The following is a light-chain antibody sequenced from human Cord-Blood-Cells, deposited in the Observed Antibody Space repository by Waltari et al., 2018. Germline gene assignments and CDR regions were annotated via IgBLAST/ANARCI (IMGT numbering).Light chain of an antibody. J-gene: IGLJ1*01. Sequence: QSALTQPASVSGSPGQSITISCTGTSSHVGGSNYVSWYQQHPGKAPKLMIYDVSNRPSGVSNRFSGSKSGNTASLTISGLQAEDEADYYCSSYTSSSTYVFGTGTKVTVL. CDR1: SSHVGGSNY. CDR2: DVS. V-gene: IGLV2-14*01. CDR3: SSYTSSSTYV.